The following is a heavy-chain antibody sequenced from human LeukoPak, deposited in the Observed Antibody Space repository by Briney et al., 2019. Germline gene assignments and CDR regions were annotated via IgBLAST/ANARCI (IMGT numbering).Heavy chain of an antibody. J-gene: IGHJ6*02. V-gene: IGHV3-30-3*01. CDR1: GFAFSSYA. Sequence: GGSLRLSCAASGFAFSSYAMHWVRQAPGKGLEWVAVISYDGSNKYYADSVKGRFTISRDNSKNTLYLQMNSLRAEDTAVYYCARVPGVYYYGMDVWGQGTTVTVSS. D-gene: IGHD3-10*01. CDR2: ISYDGSNK. CDR3: ARVPGVYYYGMDV.